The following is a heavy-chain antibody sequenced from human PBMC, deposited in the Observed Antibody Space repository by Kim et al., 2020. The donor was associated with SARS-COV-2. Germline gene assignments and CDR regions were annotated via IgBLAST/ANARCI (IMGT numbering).Heavy chain of an antibody. CDR2: IYYSGST. CDR1: GGSISSSSYY. CDR3: ARDRMVAGYYYYGMDV. Sequence: SETLSLTCTVSGGSISSSSYYWGWIRQPPGKGLEWIGSIYYSGSTYYNPSLKSRVTISVDTSKNQFSLKLSSVTAADTAVYYCARDRMVAGYYYYGMDV. V-gene: IGHV4-39*07. D-gene: IGHD6-19*01. J-gene: IGHJ6*01.